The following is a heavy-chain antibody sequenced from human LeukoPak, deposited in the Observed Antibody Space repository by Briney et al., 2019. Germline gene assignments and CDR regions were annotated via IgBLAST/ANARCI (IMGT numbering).Heavy chain of an antibody. D-gene: IGHD6-19*01. CDR2: IYYSGST. V-gene: IGHV4-39*07. Sequence: SETLSLTCTVSGGSISSSSYYWGWIRQPPGKGLEWIGSIYYSGSTYYNPSLKSRVTISVDTSKNQFSLKLSSVTAADTAVYYCARRYSSGRNNWFDPWGQGTLVTVSS. J-gene: IGHJ5*02. CDR3: ARRYSSGRNNWFDP. CDR1: GGSISSSSYY.